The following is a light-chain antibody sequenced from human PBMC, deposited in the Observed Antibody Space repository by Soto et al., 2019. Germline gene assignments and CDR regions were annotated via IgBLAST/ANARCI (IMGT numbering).Light chain of an antibody. CDR2: DVS. V-gene: IGLV2-14*03. Sequence: QSALTQPASVSGSPGQSITISCSGTSSDVGGYNFVSWYQQHPDKAPTLMIYDVSNRPSGVSSRFSGSKSGNTASLTISGIQAEDEADYYCSSYTSTTVVFGGGTKLTVL. CDR3: SSYTSTTVV. CDR1: SSDVGGYNF. J-gene: IGLJ2*01.